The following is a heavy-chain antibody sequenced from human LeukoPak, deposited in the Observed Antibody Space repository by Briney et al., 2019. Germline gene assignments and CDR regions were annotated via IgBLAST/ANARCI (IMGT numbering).Heavy chain of an antibody. CDR2: IHHSGRT. CDR3: ARGRSRVTIFGVALNWLDS. V-gene: IGHV4-34*01. J-gene: IGHJ5*01. D-gene: IGHD3-3*01. CDR1: GGSFSNYD. Sequence: SETLSLTCAVYGGSFSNYDWTWIRQPPGKVLEWIGEIHHSGRTNYNPSLKSRITISADTSKKQFSLRLSSVTAADTAVYYCARGRSRVTIFGVALNWLDSWGQGNLVTVSS.